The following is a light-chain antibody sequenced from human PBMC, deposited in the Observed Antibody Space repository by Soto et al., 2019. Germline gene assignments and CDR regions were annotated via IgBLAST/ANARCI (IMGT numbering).Light chain of an antibody. J-gene: IGKJ1*01. V-gene: IGKV1-5*03. Sequence: IQMSQSLSTISGVLGHRVTMTCRASQTISSWLAWYQQKPGKAPKLLIYKASTLKSGVPSRFSGSGSGTEFTLTISSLQPDDFATYYCQHYNSYSEAFGQGTEVDIK. CDR3: QHYNSYSEA. CDR1: QTISSW. CDR2: KAS.